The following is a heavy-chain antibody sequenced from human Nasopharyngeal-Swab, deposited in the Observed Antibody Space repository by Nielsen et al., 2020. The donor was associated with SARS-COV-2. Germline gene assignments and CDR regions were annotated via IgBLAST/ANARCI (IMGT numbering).Heavy chain of an antibody. J-gene: IGHJ6*03. CDR3: ARGQVSNYYYMDV. CDR1: GFTLSSYW. Sequence: GGSLRLSCAASGFTLSSYWMHWVRQAPGKGLVWVSRINSDGRSTNYADSVKGRFTISRDNAKNTLYLQMNSLRAEDTAVYYCARGQVSNYYYMDVWGKGTTVTVSS. D-gene: IGHD6-6*01. CDR2: INSDGRST. V-gene: IGHV3-74*01.